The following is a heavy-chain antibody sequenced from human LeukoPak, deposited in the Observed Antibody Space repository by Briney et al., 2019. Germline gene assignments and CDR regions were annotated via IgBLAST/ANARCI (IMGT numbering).Heavy chain of an antibody. D-gene: IGHD7-27*01. CDR2: IYYSGST. J-gene: IGHJ3*01. CDR3: ARDLQTGLAFDA. CDR1: GGSISSYY. V-gene: IGHV4-59*01. Sequence: SETLSLTCTVSGGSISSYYWSWIRQPPGKGLEWIGYIYYSGSTKYNPSLKSRVTISVDASKTQFSLKLNSVTAADTAVYYCARDLQTGLAFDAWGQGTVVAVSP.